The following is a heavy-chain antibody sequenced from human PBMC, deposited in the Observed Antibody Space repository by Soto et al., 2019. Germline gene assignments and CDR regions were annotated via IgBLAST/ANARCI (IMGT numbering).Heavy chain of an antibody. CDR3: AKSFVAIRHRYHYMDV. V-gene: IGHV3-9*01. Sequence: DVQLVESGGGLVQPGGSLRLSCAASGFTFEDYAMHWVRQTPGKGLEWVSGITWNGVAMGYAASVQGRFTISRDDAKSSLFLQMNSLRPEDTALYYCAKSFVAIRHRYHYMDVWGKGTTVTVSS. CDR2: ITWNGVAM. D-gene: IGHD1-1*01. J-gene: IGHJ6*03. CDR1: GFTFEDYA.